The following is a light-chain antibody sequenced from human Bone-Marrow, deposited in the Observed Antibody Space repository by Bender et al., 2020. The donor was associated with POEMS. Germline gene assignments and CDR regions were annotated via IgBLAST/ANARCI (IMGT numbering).Light chain of an antibody. CDR1: NSDVGGYNY. CDR2: LVT. V-gene: IGLV2-11*01. Sequence: QSALNQPRSVSGSPGQSVTISCTGTNSDVGGYNYVSWYQQHPGKAPKLLIYLVTKRPSGVPDRFSASKSGNTASLTISGLQAEDEADYFCSSYTGSDSVLFGGGTKLTVL. J-gene: IGLJ2*01. CDR3: SSYTGSDSVL.